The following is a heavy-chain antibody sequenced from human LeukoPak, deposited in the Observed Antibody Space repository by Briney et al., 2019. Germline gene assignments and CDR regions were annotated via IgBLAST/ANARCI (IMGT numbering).Heavy chain of an antibody. CDR3: ARDEILVEMATRTFDH. D-gene: IGHD5-24*01. J-gene: IGHJ4*02. CDR2: INPSGGST. Sequence: GASVKVSCKSSGYTFTSYYMHWVRQAPGPGLEWMGIINPSGGSTSYAQKFQGRVTMTRDTSTSTVYMELSSLRSEDTAVYYCARDEILVEMATRTFDHWGQGTLVTVSS. V-gene: IGHV1-46*01. CDR1: GYTFTSYY.